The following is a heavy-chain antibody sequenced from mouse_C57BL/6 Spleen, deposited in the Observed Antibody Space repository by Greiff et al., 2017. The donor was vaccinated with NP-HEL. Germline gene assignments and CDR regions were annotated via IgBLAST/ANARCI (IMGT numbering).Heavy chain of an antibody. D-gene: IGHD1-1*01. CDR1: GYTFTDYN. V-gene: IGHV1-18*01. CDR2: INPNNGGT. J-gene: IGHJ2*01. Sequence: VQLKESGPELVKPGASVKIPCKASGYTFTDYNMDWVKQSHGKSLEWIGDINPNNGGTIYNQKFKGKATLTVDKSSSTAYMELRSLTSEDTAVYYCARSGYYGSSSGFDYWGQGTTLTVSS. CDR3: ARSGYYGSSSGFDY.